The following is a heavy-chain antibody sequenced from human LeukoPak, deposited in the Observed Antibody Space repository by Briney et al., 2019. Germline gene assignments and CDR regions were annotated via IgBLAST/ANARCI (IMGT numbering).Heavy chain of an antibody. Sequence: ASVKVSCKASGYTFITYGISWVRQDPGQGLEWMGWISAYNGNTKYAQKVQGRVTMTTDTSTSTAYMELRSLRSDDTAVYYCARSLWSGYGSFYFDYWGQGTLVTVSS. CDR2: ISAYNGNT. V-gene: IGHV1-18*01. CDR3: ARSLWSGYGSFYFDY. J-gene: IGHJ4*02. D-gene: IGHD3-3*01. CDR1: GYTFITYG.